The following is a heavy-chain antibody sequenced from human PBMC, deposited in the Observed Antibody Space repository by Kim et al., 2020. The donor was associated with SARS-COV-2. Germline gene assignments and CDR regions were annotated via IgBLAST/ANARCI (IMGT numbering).Heavy chain of an antibody. CDR1: GYTFTSYY. J-gene: IGHJ4*02. CDR2: INPSGGST. V-gene: IGHV1-46*01. Sequence: ASVKVSCKASGYTFTSYYMHWVRQAPGQGLEWMGIINPSGGSTSYAQKFQGRVTMTRDTSTSTVYMELSRLRSEDTAVYYGASEGIAVAGCPDYWGQGTRVTVSS. CDR3: ASEGIAVAGCPDY. D-gene: IGHD6-19*01.